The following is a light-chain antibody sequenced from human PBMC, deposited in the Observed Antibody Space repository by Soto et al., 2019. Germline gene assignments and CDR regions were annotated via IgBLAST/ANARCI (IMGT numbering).Light chain of an antibody. CDR2: GAS. J-gene: IGKJ3*01. V-gene: IGKV3-20*01. CDR3: QQYGSSPLA. CDR1: QSVSSSY. Sequence: EIVLTQSPGTLSLSPGERATLSCRASQSVSSSYLAWYQQKPGQAPRLLIYGASSRATGIPDRFSGSGSGTAFTLTISRLEPEDCAVYYCQQYGSSPLAFGPGTKVDIK.